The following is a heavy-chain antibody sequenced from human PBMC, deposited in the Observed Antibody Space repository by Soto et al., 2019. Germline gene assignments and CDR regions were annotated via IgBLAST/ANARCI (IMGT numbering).Heavy chain of an antibody. CDR3: ARGGGVCLGTTCYNRGFDP. V-gene: IGHV1-3*01. CDR2: INAGTANT. J-gene: IGHJ5*02. D-gene: IGHD2-2*02. CDR1: GYTFTSYA. Sequence: QVQLVQSGAEVTKPGTSVMLSCRTSGYTFTSYAIHWVRQAPGQRLEWMGWINAGTANTEYSQKFQGRVSIMRDTSASTAYMEPSSLRSEDTAVYYCARGGGVCLGTTCYNRGFDPWGQGTLVTVSS.